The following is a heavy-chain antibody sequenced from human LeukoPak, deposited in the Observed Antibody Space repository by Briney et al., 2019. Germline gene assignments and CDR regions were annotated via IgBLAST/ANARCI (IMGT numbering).Heavy chain of an antibody. CDR2: IIPIFGTA. V-gene: IGHV1-69*01. D-gene: IGHD4-23*01. CDR1: GGTFSSYA. CDR3: ARVGDYGGPIVDY. J-gene: IGHJ4*02. Sequence: ASVKVSFTASGGTFSSYAISWVRHAPGQGLEWMGGIIPIFGTANYAQKFQGRVTITADESTSTAYMELSSLRSEDTAVYYCARVGDYGGPIVDYWGQGTLVTVSS.